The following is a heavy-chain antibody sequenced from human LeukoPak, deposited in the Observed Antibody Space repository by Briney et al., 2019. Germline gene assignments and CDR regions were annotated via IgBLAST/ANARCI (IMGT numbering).Heavy chain of an antibody. D-gene: IGHD4-17*01. Sequence: GGPLRLSCAASGLTFRSYWMSWVRQTPGKGLEWVANIKEDGSQKYYVDSVKGRFTISRDNAKNSLYLQMNSLRVEDTAVYYCARSEVTTWGDYWGQGTLVTVSS. CDR3: ARSEVTTWGDY. V-gene: IGHV3-7*01. CDR1: GLTFRSYW. CDR2: IKEDGSQK. J-gene: IGHJ4*02.